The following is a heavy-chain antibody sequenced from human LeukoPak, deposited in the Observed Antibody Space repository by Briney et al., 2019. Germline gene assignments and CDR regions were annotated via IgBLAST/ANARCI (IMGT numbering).Heavy chain of an antibody. D-gene: IGHD2-15*01. CDR1: GGSVSSGSYY. CDR2: IYYNGGT. CDR3: AGENPDCSGGSCYLGWFDP. Sequence: SETLSLTCTVSGGSVSSGSYYWSWIRQPPGKGLEWIGYIYYNGGTDYNPSLKSRVTVSADTSKNQFSLKLSSVTAADTAVYYCAGENPDCSGGSCYLGWFDPWGQGALVTVSP. J-gene: IGHJ5*02. V-gene: IGHV4-61*01.